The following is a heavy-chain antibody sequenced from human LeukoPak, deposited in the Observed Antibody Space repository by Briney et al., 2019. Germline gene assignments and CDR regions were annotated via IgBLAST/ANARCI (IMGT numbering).Heavy chain of an antibody. J-gene: IGHJ6*03. CDR3: ARSGYSYGIYYYYCMDV. D-gene: IGHD5-18*01. CDR2: ISAYNGNT. Sequence: ASVKVSCKASGYTFTSYGISWVRQAPGQGLEWMGWISAYNGNTNYAQKLQGRVTMTTDTSTSTAYMELRSLRSDDTAVYYCARSGYSYGIYYYYCMDVWGKGTTVTVSS. V-gene: IGHV1-18*01. CDR1: GYTFTSYG.